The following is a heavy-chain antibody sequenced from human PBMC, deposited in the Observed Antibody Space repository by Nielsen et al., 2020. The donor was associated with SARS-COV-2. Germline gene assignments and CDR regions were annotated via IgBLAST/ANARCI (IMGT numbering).Heavy chain of an antibody. V-gene: IGHV3-30*03. CDR2: VSHDGRSK. CDR1: GLSFSNHG. J-gene: IGHJ1*01. D-gene: IGHD3-22*01. Sequence: GESLKISCVASGLSFSNHGMHWVRQAPGKGLEWVSVVSHDGRSKSYGDSVKGRFTVSRDNSKNTLYLQMNSLRNDDPAVFYCARGDYYDDSGIEFFQIWGQGTLVIVSS. CDR3: ARGDYYDDSGIEFFQI.